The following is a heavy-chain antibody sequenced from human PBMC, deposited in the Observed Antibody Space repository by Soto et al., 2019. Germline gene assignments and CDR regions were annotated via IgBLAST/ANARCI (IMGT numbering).Heavy chain of an antibody. D-gene: IGHD3-10*01. CDR2: INPPTGDT. Sequence: QVHLVQSGAEVQKPGASVRISCQASGYAFTTSAIHWVRQAPGQSLEWMGWINPPTGDTKYSQNVRGRVTFALDTSATTAYMDLRSLASHDTAVYYCARAAGRSKLLPYYFDPWGQGTLVTVSS. V-gene: IGHV1-3*01. J-gene: IGHJ5*02. CDR3: ARAAGRSKLLPYYFDP. CDR1: GYAFTTSA.